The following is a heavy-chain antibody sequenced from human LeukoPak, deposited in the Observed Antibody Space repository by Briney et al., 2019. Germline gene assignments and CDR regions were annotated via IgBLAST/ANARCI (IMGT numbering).Heavy chain of an antibody. Sequence: ASVKVSCKASGYSFTGYYIHWVRQAPGQGLECMAWIDPNSGDTKSAQKFQGRVTLTRDTSISTAYMELSSLRSDDTAIYYCTRRSEQLAHDYWGQGTLVTVSP. D-gene: IGHD6-6*01. CDR3: TRRSEQLAHDY. CDR2: IDPNSGDT. V-gene: IGHV1-2*02. CDR1: GYSFTGYY. J-gene: IGHJ4*02.